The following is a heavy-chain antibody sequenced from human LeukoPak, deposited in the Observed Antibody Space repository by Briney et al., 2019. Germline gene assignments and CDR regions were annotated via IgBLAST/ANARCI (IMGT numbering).Heavy chain of an antibody. Sequence: TGGSLRLSCTASGLTISNYSMNWVRQAPGNGLEWISYINSNTKKIYYRDSVKGRFTISRDNAKNSLYLQMNSLRAEDTAVYYCATDDYENRGQHYWGQGTLVTVSS. D-gene: IGHD3-22*01. CDR2: INSNTKKI. J-gene: IGHJ4*02. V-gene: IGHV3-48*01. CDR3: ATDDYENRGQHY. CDR1: GLTISNYS.